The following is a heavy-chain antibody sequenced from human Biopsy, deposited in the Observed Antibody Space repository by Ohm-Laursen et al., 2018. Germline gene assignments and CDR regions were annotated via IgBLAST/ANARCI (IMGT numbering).Heavy chain of an antibody. V-gene: IGHV1-8*02. CDR2: MIPSSGKT. J-gene: IGHJ5*02. CDR3: ARGYSRRVSIFEASIYWFDT. Sequence: GASVKVSCKASGYTFTGQYLHWVRQVPGQGLEWMGWMIPSSGKTGYAQRFQGRVTLTMNTPISTAYMELSGLRSEDTAVYFCARGYSRRVSIFEASIYWFDTWGQGTLVTVSS. CDR1: GYTFTGQY. D-gene: IGHD6-6*01.